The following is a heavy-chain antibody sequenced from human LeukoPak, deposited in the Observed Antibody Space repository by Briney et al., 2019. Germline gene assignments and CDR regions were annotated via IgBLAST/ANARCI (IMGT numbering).Heavy chain of an antibody. CDR3: ARARDALDV. CDR1: GFTFDDYA. J-gene: IGHJ6*02. CDR2: ISWNSGSI. V-gene: IGHV3-9*01. Sequence: SGGSLRLSCAASGFTFDDYAMHWVRQVAGKGLEWVSGISWNSGSIDYADSVKGRFTISRDNAKKSLYLQMNSLRAEDTALFYCARARDALDVWGQGTPVTVSS.